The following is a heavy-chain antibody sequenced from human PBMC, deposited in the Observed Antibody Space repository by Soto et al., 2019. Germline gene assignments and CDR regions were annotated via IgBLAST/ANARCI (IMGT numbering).Heavy chain of an antibody. CDR2: ISTYNGNP. J-gene: IGHJ4*02. D-gene: IGHD1-7*01. CDR3: ARGRTRALDY. Sequence: QIQLVQSGAEEKKPGASVKVSCKASGYIFTSQGISWVRQAPGQGLEWMGWISTYNGNPNYAQKLQGRVTMTTNTSTTTAFLELRSLTSDDTAVYYCARGRTRALDYWGQGTPVIVSS. V-gene: IGHV1-18*01. CDR1: GYIFTSQG.